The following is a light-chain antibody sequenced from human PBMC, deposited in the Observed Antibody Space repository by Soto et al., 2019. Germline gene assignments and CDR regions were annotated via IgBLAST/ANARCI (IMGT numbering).Light chain of an antibody. CDR3: QQSYSTPPT. Sequence: DIQMTQSPWSLSASVGGRVTITCRASQSISSYLNWYQQKPGKAPKLLIYAASSLQSGVPSRFSGSGSGTDFTLTISSLQPEDFATYYCQQSYSTPPTFGQGTKVDIK. J-gene: IGKJ1*01. V-gene: IGKV1-39*01. CDR2: AAS. CDR1: QSISSY.